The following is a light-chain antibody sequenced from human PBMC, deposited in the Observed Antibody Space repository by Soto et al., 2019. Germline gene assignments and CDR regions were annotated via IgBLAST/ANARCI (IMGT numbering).Light chain of an antibody. CDR1: SSNIGAGYN. CDR2: DNN. J-gene: IGLJ1*01. CDR3: QSYDTSLSGFYV. V-gene: IGLV1-40*01. Sequence: QSVRTQPPSVSGAPGQRVSISCTGSSSNIGAGYNVHWYQQLPGTAPKLLIYDNNNRPSGVPDRFSGSKSGTSASLAITGLQAEDEADYYCQSYDTSLSGFYVFGTGTKVTVL.